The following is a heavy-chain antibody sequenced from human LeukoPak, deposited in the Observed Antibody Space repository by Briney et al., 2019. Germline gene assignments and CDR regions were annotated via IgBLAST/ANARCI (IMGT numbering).Heavy chain of an antibody. CDR2: IYYSGST. CDR3: ARNNNLVGATNNDAFDV. D-gene: IGHD1-26*01. CDR1: GGSFRSHY. J-gene: IGHJ3*01. Sequence: PSETLSLTCTVSGGSFRSHYWSWIWQPPGKGLEWIAYIYYSGSTSYNSSLKSRVTISVDTSKNQFSLKLRSVTAADTAVYYCARNNNLVGATNNDAFDVWGQGTMVTVSS. V-gene: IGHV4-59*11.